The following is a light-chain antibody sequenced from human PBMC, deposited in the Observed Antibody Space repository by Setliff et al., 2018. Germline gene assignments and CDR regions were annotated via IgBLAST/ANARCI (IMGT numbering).Light chain of an antibody. J-gene: IGLJ1*01. CDR3: QSYGGSVSGYV. CDR2: GND. Sequence: QSALTQPASVSGSPGQSITISCTGSSSDIGAGFGVHWYQQLPGTAPKLLIYGNDNRPSGVPDRFSGSKSGTSASLAITGLQAEDEADYYCQSYGGSVSGYVFGTGTKVTVL. V-gene: IGLV1-40*01. CDR1: SSDIGAGFG.